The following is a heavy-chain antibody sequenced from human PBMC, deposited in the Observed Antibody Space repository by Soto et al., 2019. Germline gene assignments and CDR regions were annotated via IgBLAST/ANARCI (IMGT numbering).Heavy chain of an antibody. CDR1: GGSISSGGYY. Sequence: QVQLQESGPGLVKPSQTLSLTCTVSGGSISSGGYYWSWIRQHPGKGLEWIGYIYYSGSTYYNPSLKSRVTIPVDTSKNQFTLKPSSVTAADTAVYYCARVRGLEWLAGWFDPWGQGTLVTVSS. D-gene: IGHD3-3*01. CDR2: IYYSGST. J-gene: IGHJ5*02. V-gene: IGHV4-31*03. CDR3: ARVRGLEWLAGWFDP.